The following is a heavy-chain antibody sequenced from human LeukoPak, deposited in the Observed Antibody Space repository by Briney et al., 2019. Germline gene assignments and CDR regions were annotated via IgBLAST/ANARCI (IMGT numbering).Heavy chain of an antibody. V-gene: IGHV4-59*01. J-gene: IGHJ4*02. CDR3: ARDFGRLLWFGELFYFDY. Sequence: PSETLSLTCTVSGGSISSYYWSWIRQPPGKGLEWIGYIYYSGSTNYNPSLKSRVTISVDTSKNQFSLKLSSVTAADTAVYYCARDFGRLLWFGELFYFDYWGQGTLVTVSS. D-gene: IGHD3-10*01. CDR1: GGSISSYY. CDR2: IYYSGST.